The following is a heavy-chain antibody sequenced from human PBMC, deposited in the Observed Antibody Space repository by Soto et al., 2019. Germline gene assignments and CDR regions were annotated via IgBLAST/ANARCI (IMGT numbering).Heavy chain of an antibody. CDR2: IIPIFGTA. CDR1: GGTFGSYA. Sequence: QVQLVQSGAEVKKPGSSVKVSCKASGGTFGSYAISWVRQAPGQGLEWMGGIIPIFGTANYAQKFQGRVTITADESTSTAYMELSSLRSEDTAVYYCARGGVRAAADIYYYYYGMDVWGQGTTVTVSS. D-gene: IGHD6-13*01. CDR3: ARGGVRAAADIYYYYYGMDV. V-gene: IGHV1-69*01. J-gene: IGHJ6*02.